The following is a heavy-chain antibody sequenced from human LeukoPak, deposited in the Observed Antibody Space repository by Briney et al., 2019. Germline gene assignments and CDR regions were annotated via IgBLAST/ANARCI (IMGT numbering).Heavy chain of an antibody. J-gene: IGHJ4*02. Sequence: GASVKVSCKASGGTFSSYAISWVRQAPGQGLEWMGWINTNTGNPTYAQGFTGRFVFSLDTSVSTAYLQISSLKAEDTAVYYCARDRSSSRGSFDYWGQGTLVTVSS. CDR2: INTNTGNP. D-gene: IGHD6-13*01. CDR3: ARDRSSSRGSFDY. CDR1: GGTFSSYA. V-gene: IGHV7-4-1*02.